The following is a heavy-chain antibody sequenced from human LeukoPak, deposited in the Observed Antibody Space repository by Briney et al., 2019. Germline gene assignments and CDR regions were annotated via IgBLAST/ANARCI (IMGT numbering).Heavy chain of an antibody. CDR1: GFTVSSNY. CDR3: AKEPAAGGPHDY. J-gene: IGHJ4*02. D-gene: IGHD6-13*01. Sequence: PGGSLRLSCAASGFTVSSNYMSWVRQAPGKGLEWVSSISSSSYHIYYADSVKGRFTISRDNAKNSLYLQMNSLRAEDTAVYYCAKEPAAGGPHDYWGQGTLVTVSS. V-gene: IGHV3-21*01. CDR2: ISSSSYHI.